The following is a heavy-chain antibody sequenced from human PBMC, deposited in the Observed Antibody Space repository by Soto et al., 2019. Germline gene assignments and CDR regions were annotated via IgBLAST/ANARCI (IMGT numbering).Heavy chain of an antibody. CDR3: VKDSLGGMTPVFMPGPD. J-gene: IGHJ4*02. Sequence: VQLVESGGGVVQPGRSLRLSCAASGLTFSTYGFHWVRQAPGKGLEWVAVISNDVRNIHYAESVKGRFTISRDNSKNTLYLQRNSLRPNDTAVYYCVKDSLGGMTPVFMPGPDWGQGTLVTVSS. CDR1: GLTFSTYG. V-gene: IGHV3-30*18. D-gene: IGHD2-2*01. CDR2: ISNDVRNI.